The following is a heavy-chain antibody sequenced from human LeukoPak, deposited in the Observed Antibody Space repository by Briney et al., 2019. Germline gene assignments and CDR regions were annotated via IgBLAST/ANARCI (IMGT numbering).Heavy chain of an antibody. CDR2: TYYRSTWYN. V-gene: IGHV6-1*01. D-gene: IGHD2-2*01. Sequence: SETLSLTCTVSGGSISSSSYYWNWIRQSPSRGLEWLGRTYYRSTWYNDYAVSVRGRITVNPDTSKNQFSLHLNSVTPEDTAVYYCARRLTQYDCFDPWGQGILVTVSS. CDR1: GGSISSSSYY. J-gene: IGHJ5*02. CDR3: ARRLTQYDCFDP.